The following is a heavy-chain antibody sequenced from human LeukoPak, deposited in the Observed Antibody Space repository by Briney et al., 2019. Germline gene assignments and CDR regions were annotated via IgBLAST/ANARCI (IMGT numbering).Heavy chain of an antibody. CDR2: IIPIFGTA. D-gene: IGHD3-9*01. Sequence: ASVKVSCKASGGTFSSYAISWVRQAPGQGLEWMGGIIPIFGTANYAQKFQGRVTITADESTSTAYMELRSLRSDDTAVYYCARDFHYDILTGYYKYYYYYMDVWGKGTTVTVSS. J-gene: IGHJ6*03. CDR1: GGTFSSYA. V-gene: IGHV1-69*13. CDR3: ARDFHYDILTGYYKYYYYYMDV.